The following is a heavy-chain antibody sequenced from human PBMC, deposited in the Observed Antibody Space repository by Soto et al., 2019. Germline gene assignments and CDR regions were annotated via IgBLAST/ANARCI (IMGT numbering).Heavy chain of an antibody. CDR1: GFTFSWYS. J-gene: IGHJ4*02. Sequence: GGSLRLSCAASGFTFSWYSMNWVRQAPGKGLEWVSSISSSSSYIYYADSVKGRFTISRDNAKNSLYLQMNSLRAEDTAVYYCARVHYYDSSGYSHWGQGTLVTVSS. CDR3: ARVHYYDSSGYSH. V-gene: IGHV3-21*01. D-gene: IGHD3-22*01. CDR2: ISSSSSYI.